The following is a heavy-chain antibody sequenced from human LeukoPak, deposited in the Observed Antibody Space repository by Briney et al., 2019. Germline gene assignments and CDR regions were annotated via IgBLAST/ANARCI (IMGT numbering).Heavy chain of an antibody. V-gene: IGHV3-7*03. CDR2: IKPDGSEK. Sequence: PGGSLRLSCAASGFTFRNYWMSWVRQAPGKGLEWVANIKPDGSEKYYVDSVKGRFTISRDNAKNSLNLEMDSLRAEDTAVYYCAKDGYCSGGSCYYDYWGQGTLVTVSS. D-gene: IGHD2-15*01. CDR1: GFTFRNYW. CDR3: AKDGYCSGGSCYYDY. J-gene: IGHJ4*02.